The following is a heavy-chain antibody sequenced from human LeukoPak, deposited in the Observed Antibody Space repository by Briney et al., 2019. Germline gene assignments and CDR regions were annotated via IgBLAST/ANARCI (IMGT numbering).Heavy chain of an antibody. V-gene: IGHV4-34*01. CDR2: INHSGST. CDR3: ARAGGADSPQDLDY. D-gene: IGHD3-22*01. CDR1: GTSLSSYC. J-gene: IGHJ4*02. Sequence: SETLSLTCAVSGTSLSSYCWSWIRQPPDKGLEWVGEINHSGSTNYNPSLKSRVTISVDTSKNQFSLRLTSVTAADTAVYYCARAGGADSPQDLDYWGQGILVTVSS.